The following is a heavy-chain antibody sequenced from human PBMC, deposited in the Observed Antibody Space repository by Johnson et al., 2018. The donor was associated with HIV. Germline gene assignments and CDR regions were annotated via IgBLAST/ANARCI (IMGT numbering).Heavy chain of an antibody. D-gene: IGHD3-16*01. CDR2: IWYDGSNK. Sequence: QVQLVESGGGVVQPGRSLRLSCAASGFTFSSYGMHWVRQAPGKGLEWVAVIWYDGSNKYYADSVKGRFTIYRDNSKNTLYLQMNSLTTEDTAGYYCASEMIALDDFDIWSQGTMVTVSS. V-gene: IGHV3-33*01. CDR3: ASEMIALDDFDI. J-gene: IGHJ3*02. CDR1: GFTFSSYG.